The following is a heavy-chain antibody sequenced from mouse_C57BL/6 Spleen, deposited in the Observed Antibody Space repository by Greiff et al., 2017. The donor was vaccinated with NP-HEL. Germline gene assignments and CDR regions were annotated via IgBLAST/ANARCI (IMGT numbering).Heavy chain of an antibody. CDR3: ARDRSWDGADWYFDV. V-gene: IGHV1-22*01. CDR1: GYTFTDYN. CDR2: INPNNGGT. J-gene: IGHJ1*03. Sequence: EVQLQQSGPELVKPGASVKMSCKASGYTFTDYNMHWVKQSHGKSLEWIGYINPNNGGTSYNQKFKGQATLTVNKSSSTAYMSLRSLTSEDSAVYYCARDRSWDGADWYFDVWGTGTTVTVSS. D-gene: IGHD4-1*01.